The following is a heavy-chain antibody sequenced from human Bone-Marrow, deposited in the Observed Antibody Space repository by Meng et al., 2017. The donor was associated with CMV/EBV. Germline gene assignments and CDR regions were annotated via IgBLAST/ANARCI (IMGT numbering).Heavy chain of an antibody. CDR1: GFSVSDNY. CDR3: AKDDY. Sequence: GESLKISCAASGFSVSDNYMSWVRQTPGKGLEWVSIIYTDDATFYADSVKGRFTISRDNSRNTVYLQMHGLRAEDTAVYFCAKDDYWGQGTLVTVSS. CDR2: IYTDDAT. V-gene: IGHV3-53*01. J-gene: IGHJ4*02.